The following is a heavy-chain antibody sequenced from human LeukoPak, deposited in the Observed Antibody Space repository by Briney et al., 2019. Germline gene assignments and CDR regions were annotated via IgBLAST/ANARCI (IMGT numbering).Heavy chain of an antibody. CDR2: ISYDGSNK. CDR3: ASPRFGLAYYYGMDV. CDR1: GFTFSSYA. Sequence: PGGSLRLSCAASGFTFSSYAMHWARQAPGKGLEWVAVISYDGSNKYYADSVKGRFTISRDNSKNTLYLQMNSLRAEDTAVYYCASPRFGLAYYYGMDVWGQGTTVTVSS. D-gene: IGHD3-16*01. J-gene: IGHJ6*02. V-gene: IGHV3-30-3*01.